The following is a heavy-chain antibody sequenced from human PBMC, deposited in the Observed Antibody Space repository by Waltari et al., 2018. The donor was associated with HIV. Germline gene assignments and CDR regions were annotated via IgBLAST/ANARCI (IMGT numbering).Heavy chain of an antibody. CDR3: ARVQKGSAAGRYYFDY. V-gene: IGHV3-7*01. D-gene: IGHD6-13*01. CDR1: GFTFSSYW. Sequence: VQLVESGGGLVQPGGSLRLSCAASGFTFSSYWMSWVRQAPGKGLEWVANIKQDGREKYYVDSVKGRFNISRDNAKNSLYLQMNSLRAEDTAVYYCARVQKGSAAGRYYFDYWGQGTLVTVSS. J-gene: IGHJ4*02. CDR2: IKQDGREK.